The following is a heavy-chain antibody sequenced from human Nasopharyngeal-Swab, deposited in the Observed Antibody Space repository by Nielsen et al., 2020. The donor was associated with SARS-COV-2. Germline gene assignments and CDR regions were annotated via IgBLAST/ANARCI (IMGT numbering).Heavy chain of an antibody. D-gene: IGHD3-16*02. Sequence: GESLKISCAASGFTFSSYSMNWVRQAPGKGLEWVSSISSSSSTIYYADSVKGRFTISRDNAKNSLYLQMNSLRDEDTAVYYCARETMGDYVWGSYRYSLDYWGQGTLVTVSS. CDR1: GFTFSSYS. CDR2: ISSSSSTI. V-gene: IGHV3-48*02. J-gene: IGHJ4*02. CDR3: ARETMGDYVWGSYRYSLDY.